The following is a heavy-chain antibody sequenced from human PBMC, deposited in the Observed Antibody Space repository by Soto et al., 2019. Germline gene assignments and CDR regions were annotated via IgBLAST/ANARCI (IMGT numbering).Heavy chain of an antibody. CDR1: RVAFSKFI. CDR3: AKGRYSSPMGYYYGMDV. D-gene: IGHD6-19*01. V-gene: IGHV1-69*01. CDR2: IIPIFGTA. Sequence: QAQLEQSGGEVKKPGYSVKVSCKASRVAFSKFIVTWVRQAPGLGLEWVGGIIPIFGTANYAQKFQGRVTITADESTSTSYMEVNNLRSEDTAVYYCAKGRYSSPMGYYYGMDVWGQGTTVTVSS. J-gene: IGHJ6*02.